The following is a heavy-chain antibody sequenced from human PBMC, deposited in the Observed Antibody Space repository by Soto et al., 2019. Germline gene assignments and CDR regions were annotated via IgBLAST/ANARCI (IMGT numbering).Heavy chain of an antibody. CDR2: ISAYNGNT. D-gene: IGHD6-19*01. CDR1: GYTFTSYG. V-gene: IGHV1-18*04. Sequence: ASVKVSCKASGYTFTSYGISWVRQAPGQRLEWMGWISAYNGNTNYAQKLQGRVTMTTDTSTSTAYMELRSLRSDDTAVYYGARASASIAVANSPRGWFGPWGQGTLVTVSS. J-gene: IGHJ5*01. CDR3: ARASASIAVANSPRGWFGP.